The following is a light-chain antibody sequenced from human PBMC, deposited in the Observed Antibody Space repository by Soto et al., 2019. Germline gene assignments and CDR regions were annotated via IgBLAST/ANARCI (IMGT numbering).Light chain of an antibody. CDR3: QQEIT. Sequence: IVSTQSPATLSVSPGERATLSCGASQSVSSNLAWYQQKPGPAPRLLIYGASTRATGIPARFSGSGSGTEFTLTISSLQYEDFAVYYWQQEITFGQGTRLEI. CDR1: QSVSSN. CDR2: GAS. J-gene: IGKJ5*01. V-gene: IGKV3-15*01.